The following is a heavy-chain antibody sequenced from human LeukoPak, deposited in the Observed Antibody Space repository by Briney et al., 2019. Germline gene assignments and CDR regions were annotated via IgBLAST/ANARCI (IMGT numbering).Heavy chain of an antibody. CDR1: GGSISSYY. CDR2: IYTSGST. J-gene: IGHJ4*02. V-gene: IGHV4-4*07. Sequence: SETLSLTCTVSGGSISSYYWSWIRQTAGKGLEWIGRIYTSGSTNYNPSLKSRVTMSVDTSKNQFSLKLSSVTAADTAVYYCARDGDYYGSGSYIFDYWGQGILVTVSS. D-gene: IGHD3-10*01. CDR3: ARDGDYYGSGSYIFDY.